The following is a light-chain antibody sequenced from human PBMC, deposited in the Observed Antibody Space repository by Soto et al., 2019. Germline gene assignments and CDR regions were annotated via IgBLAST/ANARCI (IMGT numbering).Light chain of an antibody. V-gene: IGKV1-6*01. CDR3: LQDYNYPWA. J-gene: IGKJ1*01. Sequence: IQITPSPSSLSASLGARVSTICVASQGIRNDLGWYQQKPGKAPKLLIYAASSLQSGVPSRFSGSGSGTDFTLTISSLQPEDFATYYCLQDYNYPWAFGQGTKVDIK. CDR2: AAS. CDR1: QGIRND.